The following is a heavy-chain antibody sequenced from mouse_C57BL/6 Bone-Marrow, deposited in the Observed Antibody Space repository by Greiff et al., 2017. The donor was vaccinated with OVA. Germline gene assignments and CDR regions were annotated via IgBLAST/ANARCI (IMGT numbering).Heavy chain of an antibody. V-gene: IGHV1-59*01. J-gene: IGHJ2*01. D-gene: IGHD1-1*01. CDR2: IDPSDSYT. CDR3: ERDYGSSYD. CDR1: GYTFTSYW. Sequence: QVQLQQPGAELVRPGTSVKLSCKASGYTFTSYWMHWVKQRPGQGLEWLGVIDPSDSYTNYNQKFKGKATLTVDTSSSTAYMQLSSLTSEDSAVYYCERDYGSSYDWGQGTTLTVSS.